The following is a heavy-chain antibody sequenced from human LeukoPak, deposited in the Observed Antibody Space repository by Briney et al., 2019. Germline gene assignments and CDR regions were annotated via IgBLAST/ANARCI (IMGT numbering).Heavy chain of an antibody. V-gene: IGHV4-34*01. CDR1: GGSFCGYN. CDR3: ARGFSNSI. CDR2: INHSGST. J-gene: IGHJ4*02. Sequence: PSETLSLTCAVYGGSFCGYNWSWIRPPPGKGLEWSGEINHSGSTKYNPSLKRRVTISVDTYKNQFSRKLSTVTGADTAVDYCARGFSNSIWGKGTLVTVSS. D-gene: IGHD2/OR15-2a*01.